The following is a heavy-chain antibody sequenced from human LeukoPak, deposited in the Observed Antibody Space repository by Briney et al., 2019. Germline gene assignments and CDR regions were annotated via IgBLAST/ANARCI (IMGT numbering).Heavy chain of an antibody. CDR3: GNGFGD. Sequence: PGGSLRLSCAASGFTFSDHFLDWVRQAPGKGLEWVGRIRNKANSYTTEYAASVKGRFTISRDDSKNSLYLQMNSLETDDTAVYYCGNGFGDWGQGTLVTVSS. CDR2: IRNKANSYTT. CDR1: GFTFSDHF. D-gene: IGHD3-16*01. V-gene: IGHV3-72*01. J-gene: IGHJ4*02.